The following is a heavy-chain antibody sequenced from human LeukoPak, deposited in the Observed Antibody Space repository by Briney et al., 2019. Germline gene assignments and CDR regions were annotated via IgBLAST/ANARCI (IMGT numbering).Heavy chain of an antibody. CDR2: IYYIGST. D-gene: IGHD5-24*01. Sequence: PSETLSLTCTVSGGSISSYFWTWIRQPPGKGLEWIGYIYYIGSTNYNPSLKSRVTVSVDTSRNQFSLRLSSVTAADTAVYYCASTRRDGYPFDYWGQGTLVTVSS. V-gene: IGHV4-59*01. CDR1: GGSISSYF. J-gene: IGHJ4*02. CDR3: ASTRRDGYPFDY.